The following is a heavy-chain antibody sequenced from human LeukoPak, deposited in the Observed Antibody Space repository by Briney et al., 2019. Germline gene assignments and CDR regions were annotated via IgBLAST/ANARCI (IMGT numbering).Heavy chain of an antibody. CDR3: ARDPVTSPIDY. CDR1: GGSISSGDYY. D-gene: IGHD2-2*01. J-gene: IGHJ4*02. Sequence: SETLSLTCTVSGGSISSGDYYWSWIRQPPGKGLEWIGYIYYSGSTYYNPSLKSRVTISVDTSKNQFSLKLSSVTAADTAVYYCARDPVTSPIDYWGQGTLVTVSS. V-gene: IGHV4-30-4*08. CDR2: IYYSGST.